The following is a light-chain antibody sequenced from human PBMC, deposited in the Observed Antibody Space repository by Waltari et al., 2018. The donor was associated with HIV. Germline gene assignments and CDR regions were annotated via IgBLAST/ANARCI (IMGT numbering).Light chain of an antibody. J-gene: IGLJ3*02. CDR1: STDVGGYNY. CDR3: SSYAGDYNLV. Sequence: QSALTQPPSASGSPGLSVTISCSGTSTDVGGYNYVAWYQRHPGKAPKHLIYEVIKRPSGVPDRFFGSKSGNTASLTVSGLQAEDEADYFCSSYAGDYNLVFGGGTKLTVL. CDR2: EVI. V-gene: IGLV2-8*01.